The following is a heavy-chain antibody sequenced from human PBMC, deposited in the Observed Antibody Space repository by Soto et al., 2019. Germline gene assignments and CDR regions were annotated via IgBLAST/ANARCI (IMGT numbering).Heavy chain of an antibody. CDR1: GFTLSNAW. CDR2: IKSRSDGGTP. J-gene: IGHJ4*02. CDR3: TTDTRRISVFGVPWDS. V-gene: IGHV3-15*01. Sequence: PGGSLRLSCAASGFTLSNAWMNWVRHTPGRGLEWVGRIKSRSDGGTPDYGAPVKGRSTISRDDSLNTVYLQMNSLTAEDTGVYYCTTDTRRISVFGVPWDSWGQGTLVTVSS. D-gene: IGHD3-3*01.